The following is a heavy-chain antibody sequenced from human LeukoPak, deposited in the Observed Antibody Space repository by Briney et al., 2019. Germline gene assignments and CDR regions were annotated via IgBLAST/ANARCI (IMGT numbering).Heavy chain of an antibody. CDR2: INSSSSYI. V-gene: IGHV3-21*01. Sequence: GGSLRLSCAASGFTFSSYSMNWVRQAPGKGLEWVASINSSSSYIYYADSVKGRFTISRDNAKNSLYLQMNRLRAEDTAVYYLARDIDYGGHDAFHIWGQGTIVTVSS. CDR1: GFTFSSYS. CDR3: ARDIDYGGHDAFHI. D-gene: IGHD4-23*01. J-gene: IGHJ3*02.